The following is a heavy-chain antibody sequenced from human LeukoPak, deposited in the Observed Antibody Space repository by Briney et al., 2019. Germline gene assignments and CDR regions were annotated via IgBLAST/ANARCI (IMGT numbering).Heavy chain of an antibody. J-gene: IGHJ6*03. CDR1: GGSFSGYY. V-gene: IGHV4-34*01. CDR2: INHSGIT. CDR3: ARVHRHTVTTDYYYYMDV. Sequence: PSETLSLTCAVYGGSFSGYYWSWIRQPPGKGLEWIREINHSGITNYNPSLKSRVTISVDTSKNQFSLKLSSVTAADTAVYYCARVHRHTVTTDYYYYMDVWGKGTTVTVSS. D-gene: IGHD4-17*01.